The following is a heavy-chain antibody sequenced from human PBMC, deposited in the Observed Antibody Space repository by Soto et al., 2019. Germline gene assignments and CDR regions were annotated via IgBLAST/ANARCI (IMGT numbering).Heavy chain of an antibody. CDR3: ARARGDYYRYFQD. V-gene: IGHV3-20*04. J-gene: IGHJ1*01. CDR2: INWNGGST. Sequence: DVPLVESGGSVVRPGGSLRLSCAASGFTFGDHGMIWVRQAPGKGLEWVSGINWNGGSTGYVDSVKGRFTISRDNAKNSLYLQMDSLRADDTALYYCARARGDYYRYFQDWGQGTLVTVSS. D-gene: IGHD1-26*01. CDR1: GFTFGDHG.